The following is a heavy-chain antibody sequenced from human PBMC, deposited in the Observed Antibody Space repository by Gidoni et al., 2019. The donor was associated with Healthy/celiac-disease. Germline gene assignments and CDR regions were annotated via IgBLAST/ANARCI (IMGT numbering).Heavy chain of an antibody. CDR1: GFTFSSYG. V-gene: IGHV3-7*05. D-gene: IGHD3-16*01. J-gene: IGHJ4*02. CDR3: ARDVRVLFDY. Sequence: EVQLVESEGGLVQPGGSLILSCAASGFTFSSYGMSWGRQAPGKGLEWVANIEQDGSEKYYVVSVKGRFTISRDNAKNSLYLQMNSLRAEDTAVYDCARDVRVLFDYWGQGTLVTVSS. CDR2: IEQDGSEK.